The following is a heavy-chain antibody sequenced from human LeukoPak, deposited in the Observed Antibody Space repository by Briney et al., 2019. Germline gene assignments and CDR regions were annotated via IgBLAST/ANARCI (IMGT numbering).Heavy chain of an antibody. Sequence: GSLRLSCAASGFTFSSYGMHWVRQAPGKGLEWMAVISYDGSNKYYADSVKGRFTISRDNSKNTLYLQMNSLRAEDTAVYYCAKEGGFGEFLFNYYYYGMDVWGKGTTVTVSS. CDR2: ISYDGSNK. CDR1: GFTFSSYG. D-gene: IGHD3-10*01. J-gene: IGHJ6*04. V-gene: IGHV3-30*18. CDR3: AKEGGFGEFLFNYYYYGMDV.